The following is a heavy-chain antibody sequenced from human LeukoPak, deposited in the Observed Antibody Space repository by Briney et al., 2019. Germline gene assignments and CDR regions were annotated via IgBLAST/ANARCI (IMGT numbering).Heavy chain of an antibody. CDR2: IRYDGSNK. V-gene: IGHV3-30*02. CDR3: AKSMGRQLVLFDY. J-gene: IGHJ4*02. D-gene: IGHD6-13*01. CDR1: GFTFSSYG. Sequence: GGSLRLSCAASGFTFSSYGMHWVRQAPGKGLEWVAFIRYDGSNKYYADSVKGRFTISRDNSKNTLYLQMNSLRAEDTAVYYCAKSMGRQLVLFDYWGQGTLVTVSS.